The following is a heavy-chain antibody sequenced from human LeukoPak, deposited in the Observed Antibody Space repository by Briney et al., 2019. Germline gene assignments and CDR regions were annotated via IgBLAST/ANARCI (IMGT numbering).Heavy chain of an antibody. CDR2: ISAYNGNT. CDR1: GYTFTNYY. J-gene: IGHJ4*02. CDR3: ARAITVRYSSQSYYFDY. Sequence: ASVKVSCKASGYTFTNYYMHWVRQAPGQGLEWMGWISAYNGNTNYAQKLQGRVTMTTDTSTSTAYMELRSLRSDDTAVYYCARAITVRYSSQSYYFDYWGQGTLVTVSS. D-gene: IGHD6-13*01. V-gene: IGHV1-18*04.